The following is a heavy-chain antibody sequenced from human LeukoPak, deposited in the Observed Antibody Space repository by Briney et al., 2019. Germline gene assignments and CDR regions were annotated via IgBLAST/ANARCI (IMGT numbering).Heavy chain of an antibody. J-gene: IGHJ4*02. Sequence: PSGTLSLSCSDSRGSIGDDRYYWAWIRQPPGKGLEWIGSNYNSWRTSYNQALNGRVTMSVDTSKNQFSLKLSSVTAADTAVYYCARNITSVIPAGYFDYWGQGTLVTVSS. CDR3: ARNITSVIPAGYFDY. V-gene: IGHV4-39*01. CDR1: RGSIGDDRYY. D-gene: IGHD2-2*01. CDR2: NYNSWRT.